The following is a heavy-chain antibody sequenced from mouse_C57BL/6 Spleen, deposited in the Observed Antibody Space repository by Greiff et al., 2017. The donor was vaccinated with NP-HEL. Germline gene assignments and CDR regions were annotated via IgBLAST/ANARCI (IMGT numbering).Heavy chain of an antibody. Sequence: EVQGVESGGGLVQPKGSLKLSCAASGFTFTTYAMHWVRQAPGKGVEWVARIRSKSSNYATYYADSVKDRFTISRDESQSMLYLQMNNLKTEDTAMYYCVRDLGRGYFDDWGQGTTLTVSS. CDR2: IRSKSSNYAT. V-gene: IGHV10-3*01. J-gene: IGHJ2*01. CDR3: VRDLGRGYFDD. CDR1: GFTFTTYA. D-gene: IGHD4-1*01.